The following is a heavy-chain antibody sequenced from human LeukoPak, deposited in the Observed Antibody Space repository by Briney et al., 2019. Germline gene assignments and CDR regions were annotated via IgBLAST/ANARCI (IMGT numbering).Heavy chain of an antibody. Sequence: PGGSLRLSCTVSGFTVSSNSMSWVRQAPGKGLEWVSGINWNSGSIGYADSVKGRFTISRDNAKNSLYLQMNSLRAEDTALYYCAKDARGYYYYMDVWGKGTTVTISS. J-gene: IGHJ6*03. V-gene: IGHV3-20*04. CDR1: GFTVSSNS. CDR2: INWNSGSI. CDR3: AKDARGYYYYMDV. D-gene: IGHD3-10*01.